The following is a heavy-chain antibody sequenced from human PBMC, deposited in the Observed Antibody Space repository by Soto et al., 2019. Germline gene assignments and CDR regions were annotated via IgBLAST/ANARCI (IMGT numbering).Heavy chain of an antibody. D-gene: IGHD5-12*01. CDR1: GGTFSSYA. CDR3: AREKKGYKPPPFDY. V-gene: IGHV1-69*13. Sequence: GASVKVSCKASGGTFSSYAISWVRQAPGQGLEWMGGIIPIFGTANYAQKFQGRVTITADESTSTAYMELSSLRSEDTAVYYCAREKKGYKPPPFDYWGQGTLVTVSS. CDR2: IIPIFGTA. J-gene: IGHJ4*02.